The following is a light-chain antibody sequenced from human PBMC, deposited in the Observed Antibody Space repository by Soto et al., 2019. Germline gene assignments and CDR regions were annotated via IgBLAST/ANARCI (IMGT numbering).Light chain of an antibody. J-gene: IGKJ1*01. CDR2: TAS. V-gene: IGKV3-20*01. Sequence: EIVLTQSPGTLSLSPGERATLSCRASHVVSSSYLAWYQHKPGQAPRLVIYTASSRATGIPDRFSGSGSGTDFSLTISRLEPEDFAVYYCQQYGSSPLTFGQGTNVDVK. CDR1: HVVSSSY. CDR3: QQYGSSPLT.